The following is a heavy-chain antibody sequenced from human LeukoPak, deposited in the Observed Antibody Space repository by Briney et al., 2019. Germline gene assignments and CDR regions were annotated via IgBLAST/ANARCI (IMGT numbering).Heavy chain of an antibody. D-gene: IGHD4-17*01. CDR1: GFTFSSYS. J-gene: IGHJ4*02. CDR3: ARDPDDYGDYSYFDY. CDR2: IWYDGSNK. V-gene: IGHV3-33*01. Sequence: GRSLRLSCAASGFTFSSYSMHWVRQAPGKGLEWVAVIWYDGSNKYYADSVKGRFTISRDNSKNTLFLQMNSLRAEDTAVYYCARDPDDYGDYSYFDYWGQGTLVTVSS.